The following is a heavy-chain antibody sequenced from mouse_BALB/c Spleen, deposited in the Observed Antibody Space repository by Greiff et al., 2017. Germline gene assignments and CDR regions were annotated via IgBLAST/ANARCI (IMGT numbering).Heavy chain of an antibody. Sequence: DVKLVESGGGLVKPGGSLKLSCAASGFTFSDYYMYWVRQTPEKRLEWVATISDGGSYTYYPDSVKGRFTISRDNAKNNLYLQMSSLKSEDTAMYYCARNYYGSSSIAYWGQGTLVTVSA. CDR1: GFTFSDYY. CDR2: ISDGGSYT. CDR3: ARNYYGSSSIAY. D-gene: IGHD1-1*01. J-gene: IGHJ3*01. V-gene: IGHV5-4*02.